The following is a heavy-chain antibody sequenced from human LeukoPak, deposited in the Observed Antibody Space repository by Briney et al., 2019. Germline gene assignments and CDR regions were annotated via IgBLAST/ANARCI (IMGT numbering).Heavy chain of an antibody. CDR2: IYHSGST. CDR3: AKIGYYYGPDY. CDR1: GYSISSGYY. Sequence: SETLSLTCAVSGYSISSGYYWGWIRQPPGKGLEWIGSIYHSGSTYYNPSLKSRVTISVDTSKNQFSLKLSSVTAADTAVYYCAKIGYYYGPDYCGQGTLVTVSS. V-gene: IGHV4-38-2*01. J-gene: IGHJ4*02. D-gene: IGHD3-10*01.